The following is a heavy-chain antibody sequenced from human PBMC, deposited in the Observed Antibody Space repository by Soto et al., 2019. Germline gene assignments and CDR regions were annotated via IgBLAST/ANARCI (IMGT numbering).Heavy chain of an antibody. V-gene: IGHV4-39*01. CDR2: IYYSGST. D-gene: IGHD3-22*01. Sequence: QLQLQESGPGLVKPSETLSLTCTVSGGSISSSSYYWGWIRQPPGKGLEWIGSIYYSGSTYYNPSLKSRVTKSVDTSKNQFSMKLSYVTAADTAVYYCARPPYYYDSSGYPLYYGMDVWGQGTTVTVSS. CDR1: GGSISSSSYY. CDR3: ARPPYYYDSSGYPLYYGMDV. J-gene: IGHJ6*02.